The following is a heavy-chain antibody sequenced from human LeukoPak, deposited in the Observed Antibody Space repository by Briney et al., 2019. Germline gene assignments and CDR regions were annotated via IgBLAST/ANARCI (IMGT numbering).Heavy chain of an antibody. D-gene: IGHD6-6*01. CDR3: AKSKTREQLVPFDY. V-gene: IGHV3-30*02. CDR1: GFTFSSYG. CDR2: IRDDGSNK. Sequence: GGSLRLSCAASGFTFSSYGMHWVRQAPGKGLEWVAFIRDDGSNKYYADSVKGRFTISRDNSKNTLYLQMNSLRAEDTAVYYCAKSKTREQLVPFDYWGQGTLVTVSS. J-gene: IGHJ4*02.